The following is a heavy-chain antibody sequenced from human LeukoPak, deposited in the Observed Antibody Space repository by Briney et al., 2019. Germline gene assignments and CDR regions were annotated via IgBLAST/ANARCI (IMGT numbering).Heavy chain of an antibody. V-gene: IGHV1-69*04. CDR1: GGTFYTYG. CDR2: IKPILGRP. J-gene: IGHJ3*02. D-gene: IGHD3-10*01. Sequence: ASVKVSCKASGGTFYTYGLSWVRQAPGQGLEWMGRIKPILGRPSYAQKFQGRITITADTSTDTAYMDLSSLTSEDTAVYYCATLMPPALARGVNPAAAFDTWGQGTTVIVSS. CDR3: ATLMPPALARGVNPAAAFDT.